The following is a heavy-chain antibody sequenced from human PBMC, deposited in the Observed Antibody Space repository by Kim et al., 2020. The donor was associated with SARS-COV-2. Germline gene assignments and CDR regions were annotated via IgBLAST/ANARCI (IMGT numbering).Heavy chain of an antibody. V-gene: IGHV3-66*01. CDR1: GFTVSSNY. J-gene: IGHJ4*02. D-gene: IGHD3-10*01. CDR2: IYSGGST. Sequence: GGSLRLSCAASGFTVSSNYMSWVRQAPGKGLEWVSVIYSGGSTYYAASVKGRFTISRDNSKNTLYLQMNSLGAEDTAVYYCARDPGDGSGSYFDYWGQGTLVTVSS. CDR3: ARDPGDGSGSYFDY.